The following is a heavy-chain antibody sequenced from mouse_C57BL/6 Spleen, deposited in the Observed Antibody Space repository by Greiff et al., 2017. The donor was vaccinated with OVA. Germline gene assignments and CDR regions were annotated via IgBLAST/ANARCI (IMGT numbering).Heavy chain of an antibody. CDR3: ASSYYGSFYAMDY. Sequence: VKVVESGPGLVAPSQSLSITCTVSGFSLTSYAISWVRQPPGKGLEWLGVIWTGGGTNYNSALKSRLSISKDNSKSQVFLKMNSLQTDDTARYYCASSYYGSFYAMDYWGQGTSVTVSS. CDR1: GFSLTSYA. V-gene: IGHV2-9-1*01. CDR2: IWTGGGT. J-gene: IGHJ4*01. D-gene: IGHD1-1*01.